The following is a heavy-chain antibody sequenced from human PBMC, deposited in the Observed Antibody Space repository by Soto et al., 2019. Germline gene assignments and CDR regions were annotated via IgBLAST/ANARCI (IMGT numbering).Heavy chain of an antibody. D-gene: IGHD2-15*01. V-gene: IGHV1-18*01. Sequence: ASVKVSCKASGYTFTSYGISWVRQAPGQGLEWMGWISAYNGNTNYAQKLQGRVTMTTDTSTSTAYMELRSLRSDDTAVYYCASRYCSGGSCYIDTWGQGTLVTVSS. CDR1: GYTFTSYG. J-gene: IGHJ5*02. CDR3: ASRYCSGGSCYIDT. CDR2: ISAYNGNT.